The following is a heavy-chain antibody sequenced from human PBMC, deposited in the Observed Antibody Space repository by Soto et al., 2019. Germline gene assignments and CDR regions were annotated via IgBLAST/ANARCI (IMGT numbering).Heavy chain of an antibody. CDR2: ISYDGSNK. J-gene: IGHJ4*02. CDR1: GFTFSSYA. Sequence: QVQLVESGGGVVQPGRSLRLSCAASGFTFSSYAMHWVRQAPGKGLEWVAVISYDGSNKYYADSVKGRFTISRDNSQNPLYLQMNRLRAEDKAVYYWARGQEGVRGVIIVYWGQGTLVTVSS. CDR3: ARGQEGVRGVIIVY. V-gene: IGHV3-30-3*01. D-gene: IGHD3-10*01.